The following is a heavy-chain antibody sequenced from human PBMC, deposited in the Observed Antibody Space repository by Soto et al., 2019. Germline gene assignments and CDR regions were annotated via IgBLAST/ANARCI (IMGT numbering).Heavy chain of an antibody. Sequence: SETLSLTCAVYGGSFSAYSWTWIRQPPGKGLEWIGEINHSGSTYYNPSLESRVTISADTSKNQVPLKVRSVTAADTAVYYCARDHPHSYGVYYFDYWGQGTPVTVSS. J-gene: IGHJ4*02. CDR1: GGSFSAYS. CDR3: ARDHPHSYGVYYFDY. CDR2: INHSGST. V-gene: IGHV4-34*01. D-gene: IGHD5-18*01.